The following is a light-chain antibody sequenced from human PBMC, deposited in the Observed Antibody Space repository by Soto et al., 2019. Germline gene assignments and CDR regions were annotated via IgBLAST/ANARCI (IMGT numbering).Light chain of an antibody. V-gene: IGKV3-20*01. CDR3: QERDT. J-gene: IGKJ2*01. Sequence: EIVLTQSPGTLSLTPGERATLSCRASQSVSSSYLAWYQQKPGQAPRLLIYGASSRATGIPDRFSGSGSGTGFPLTISRLEAEDFAGYFCQERDTFGQGAKLGIK. CDR2: GAS. CDR1: QSVSSSY.